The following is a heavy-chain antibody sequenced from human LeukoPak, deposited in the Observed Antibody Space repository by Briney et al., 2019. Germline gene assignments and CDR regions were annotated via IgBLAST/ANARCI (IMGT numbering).Heavy chain of an antibody. D-gene: IGHD3-10*01. Sequence: SVKVSCKASGGTFSSYAISWVRQAPGQGLEWMGGIIPIFGTANYAQKFQGRVTITADESTSTAYMELSSLRSEDTAVYYCARVAITMVRGVILDWFDPWGQGTLVTVSS. V-gene: IGHV1-69*13. CDR2: IIPIFGTA. J-gene: IGHJ5*02. CDR3: ARVAITMVRGVILDWFDP. CDR1: GGTFSSYA.